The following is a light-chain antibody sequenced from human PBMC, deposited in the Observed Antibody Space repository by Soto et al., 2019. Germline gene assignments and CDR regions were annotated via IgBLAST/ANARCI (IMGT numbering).Light chain of an antibody. Sequence: QSVLTQPPSVSGAPGQRVTISCTGSSSNIGAGYVVHWYQQLPGAAPKLLIYTNDQRPSGVPDRFSGSKSGTSASLAISGLQFEDEADYHCSSWDDNLDAEVFGAGTKLTVL. CDR3: SSWDDNLDAEV. V-gene: IGLV1-40*01. CDR2: TND. CDR1: SSNIGAGYV. J-gene: IGLJ1*01.